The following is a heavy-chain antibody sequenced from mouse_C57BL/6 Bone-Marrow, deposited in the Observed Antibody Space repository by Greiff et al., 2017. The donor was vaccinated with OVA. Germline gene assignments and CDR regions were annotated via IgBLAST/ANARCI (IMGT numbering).Heavy chain of an antibody. Sequence: VQLQQPGAELVRPGSSVKLSCKASGYTFTSYWMHWVKQRPIQGLEWIGNIDPSDSETHYNQKFKDKATLTVDKSSSTAYMQLSSLSSENSAVYSCASADYDDGFAYWGQGTLVTVSA. CDR3: ASADYDDGFAY. CDR2: IDPSDSET. J-gene: IGHJ3*01. V-gene: IGHV1-52*01. D-gene: IGHD2-4*01. CDR1: GYTFTSYW.